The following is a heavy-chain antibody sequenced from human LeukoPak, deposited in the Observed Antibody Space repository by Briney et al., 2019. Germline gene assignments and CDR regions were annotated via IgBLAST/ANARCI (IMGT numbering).Heavy chain of an antibody. CDR1: GYSISSGYY. CDR2: IYHSGST. Sequence: SETLSLTCAVSGYSISSGYYWGWIRQPPGEGLEWMGSIYHSGSTYYNPSLKSRVTISVDTSKNQFSLKLSSVTAADTAVYYCARIVVVPAARYFDYWGQGTLVTVSS. V-gene: IGHV4-38-2*01. D-gene: IGHD2-2*01. CDR3: ARIVVVPAARYFDY. J-gene: IGHJ4*02.